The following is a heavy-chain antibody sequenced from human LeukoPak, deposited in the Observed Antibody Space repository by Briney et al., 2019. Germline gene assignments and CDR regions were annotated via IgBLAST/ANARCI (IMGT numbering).Heavy chain of an antibody. Sequence: ASVKVSCKGSGYTFTSYGISWVRQAPGQGLEWMGWISAYNGNTNYAQKLQGRVTMTTDTSTSTAYMELRSLRSDDTAVYYCARDETYYDILTGYRPGSDAFDIWGQGTMVTVSS. D-gene: IGHD3-9*01. CDR3: ARDETYYDILTGYRPGSDAFDI. CDR1: GYTFTSYG. V-gene: IGHV1-18*01. CDR2: ISAYNGNT. J-gene: IGHJ3*02.